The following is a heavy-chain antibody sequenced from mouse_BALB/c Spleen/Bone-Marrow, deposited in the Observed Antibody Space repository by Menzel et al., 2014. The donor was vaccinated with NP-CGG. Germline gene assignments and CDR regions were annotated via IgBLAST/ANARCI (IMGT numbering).Heavy chain of an antibody. J-gene: IGHJ4*01. CDR1: GYAFSNYW. D-gene: IGHD1-1*01. V-gene: IGHV1-80*01. CDR3: ASRGDYSYAMDY. CDR2: IYPGDTDI. Sequence: VKLVESGAELVRPGSSVKISCKASGYAFSNYWMNWVKQRPGQGLEWIGQIYPGDTDIHYNGKFKGKATPTADKSSSTAYMQLSSLTSEDSAVYFCASRGDYSYAMDYWGQGTSVTVSS.